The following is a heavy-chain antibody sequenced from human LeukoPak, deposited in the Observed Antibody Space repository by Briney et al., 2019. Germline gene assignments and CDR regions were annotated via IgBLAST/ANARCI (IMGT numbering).Heavy chain of an antibody. V-gene: IGHV3-21*01. CDR1: GFTFSSYT. CDR2: ISSTGVYI. CDR3: ARAAAGTDY. Sequence: GGSLRLSCAASGFTFSSYTMNWVRQAPGKGLEWVSSISSTGVYIYYADSVKGRFTISRDNTKNSLSLQMNSLRAEDTAVYYCARAAAGTDYWGQGTLVTVSS. J-gene: IGHJ4*02. D-gene: IGHD6-13*01.